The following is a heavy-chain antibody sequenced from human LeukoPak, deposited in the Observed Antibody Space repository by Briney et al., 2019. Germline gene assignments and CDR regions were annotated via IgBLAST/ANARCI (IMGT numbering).Heavy chain of an antibody. V-gene: IGHV1-3*01. CDR3: ARVKGGGSTVDAFDI. J-gene: IGHJ3*02. Sequence: ASVKVSCRASGYTFTSYAMHWVRQAPGQRLEWMGWINAGNGNTKYSQKFQGRVTITRDTSASTAYMELSSLRSEDTAVYYCARVKGGGSTVDAFDIWGQGTVVTVSS. CDR1: GYTFTSYA. CDR2: INAGNGNT. D-gene: IGHD2-15*01.